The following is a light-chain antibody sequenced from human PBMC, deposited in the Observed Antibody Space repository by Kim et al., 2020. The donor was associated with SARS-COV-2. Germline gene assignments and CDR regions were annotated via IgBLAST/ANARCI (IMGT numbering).Light chain of an antibody. CDR1: QSVGIW. V-gene: IGKV1-5*03. J-gene: IGKJ4*01. Sequence: DIQMTQSPSTLSVSLGDRVTITCRASQSVGIWLAWYQQKPGKAPRLLIYEASNLDSGVPSRFSGSGSGTEFTLTISSLQTDDFATYYCQQYNRSPGLTFGGGTKVDIK. CDR3: QQYNRSPGLT. CDR2: EAS.